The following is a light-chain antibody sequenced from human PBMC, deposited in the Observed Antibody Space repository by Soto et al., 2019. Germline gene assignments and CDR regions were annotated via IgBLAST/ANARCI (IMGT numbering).Light chain of an antibody. Sequence: EVVMTQSPATLSVSPGERATLSCRASQSVSSSLAWYQQKPGQAPRLLIYGASTTATGIPARFSGSGSETEFTLTISSLQSEDFAVYYCQQYNNWWTFGQGTKVXIK. J-gene: IGKJ1*01. V-gene: IGKV3-15*01. CDR2: GAS. CDR3: QQYNNWWT. CDR1: QSVSSS.